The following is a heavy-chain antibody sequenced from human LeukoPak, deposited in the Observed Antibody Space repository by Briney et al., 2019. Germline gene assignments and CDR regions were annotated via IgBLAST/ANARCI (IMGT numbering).Heavy chain of an antibody. D-gene: IGHD5-24*01. CDR1: GYTFITYG. CDR2: ISSYNGNA. Sequence: GASVKVSCKASGYTFITYGISWVRQAPGQGFEWMGWISSYNGNADYAQKSRGRVAMTTDPSTNTAYMELRSLGFDDSADYYCARGRDGYDYAGFDPWGQGTRVTVSS. J-gene: IGHJ5*02. V-gene: IGHV1-18*01. CDR3: ARGRDGYDYAGFDP.